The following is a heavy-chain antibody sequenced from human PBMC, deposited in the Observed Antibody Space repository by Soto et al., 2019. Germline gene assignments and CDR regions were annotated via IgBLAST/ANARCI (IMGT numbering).Heavy chain of an antibody. CDR3: ASRKIAAGRNYYYYGMDV. Sequence: QVQLVQSGAEVKKPGSSVKVSCKASGGTFSSDAISWVRQAPGQGIEWMGGIIPIFGTANYAQKFQGRVTITADDSTSPAYMELSSLRSEDTAVYYWASRKIAAGRNYYYYGMDVWGQGTTVTVSS. D-gene: IGHD6-6*01. J-gene: IGHJ6*02. CDR1: GGTFSSDA. CDR2: IIPIFGTA. V-gene: IGHV1-69*01.